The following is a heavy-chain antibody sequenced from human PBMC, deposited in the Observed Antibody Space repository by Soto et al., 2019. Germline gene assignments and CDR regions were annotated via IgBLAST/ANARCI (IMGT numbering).Heavy chain of an antibody. CDR2: IYHSGST. J-gene: IGHJ6*02. Sequence: QVQLQESGPGLVKPSGTLSLTCAVSGGSISSSNWWSWVRQPPGKGLEWIGEIYHSGSTNYNPSLKSRVTISVDKSKNQFSLKLSSVTAADTAVYYCARGGRDCSSTSCRHEYYYYGMDVWGQGTTVTVSS. V-gene: IGHV4-4*02. CDR3: ARGGRDCSSTSCRHEYYYYGMDV. D-gene: IGHD2-2*01. CDR1: GGSISSSNW.